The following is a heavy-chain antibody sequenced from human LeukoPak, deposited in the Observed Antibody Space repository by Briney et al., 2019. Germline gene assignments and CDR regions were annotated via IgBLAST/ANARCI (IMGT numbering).Heavy chain of an antibody. CDR2: IAVRSDGGTT. V-gene: IGHV3-15*04. CDR3: ASLVGFSLYY. J-gene: IGHJ4*02. D-gene: IGHD1-26*01. CDR1: GFTFSYAW. Sequence: PGGSLRLSCAPSGFTFSYAWMTWVRQGPGKGLEWVGHIAVRSDGGTTDYAAPVKGRFTISRDDSKSTLYLQMDSLQTEDTALYYCASLVGFSLYYWGQGTLVTVSS.